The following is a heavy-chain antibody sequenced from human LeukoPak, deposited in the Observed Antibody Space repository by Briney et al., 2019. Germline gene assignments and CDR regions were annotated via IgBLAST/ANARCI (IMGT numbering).Heavy chain of an antibody. Sequence: RGSLRLSCAASGFTLSDYYISWIRQAPAKGLEWVSYSSCSGSTIYYADSVKGRFPISRHNAKKPLYLQMDSLRAEDTAVYYCARRSVFIDYWGQGTLVTVS. CDR2: SSCSGSTI. CDR3: ARRSVFIDY. V-gene: IGHV3-11*01. J-gene: IGHJ4*02. D-gene: IGHD5/OR15-5a*01. CDR1: GFTLSDYY.